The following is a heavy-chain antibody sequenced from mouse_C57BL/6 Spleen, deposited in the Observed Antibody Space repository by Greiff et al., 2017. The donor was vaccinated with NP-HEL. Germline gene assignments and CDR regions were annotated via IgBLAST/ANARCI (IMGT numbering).Heavy chain of an antibody. CDR3: ARPHYYDYDVNNAMDY. J-gene: IGHJ4*01. CDR1: GFTFSDYG. D-gene: IGHD2-4*01. CDR2: ISSGSSTI. V-gene: IGHV5-17*01. Sequence: EVMLVESGGGLVKPGGSLKLSCAASGFTFSDYGMHWVRQAPEKGLEWVAYISSGSSTIYYADTVKGRFTISRDNAKNTLFLQMTSLRSEDTAMYYCARPHYYDYDVNNAMDYWGQGTSVTVSS.